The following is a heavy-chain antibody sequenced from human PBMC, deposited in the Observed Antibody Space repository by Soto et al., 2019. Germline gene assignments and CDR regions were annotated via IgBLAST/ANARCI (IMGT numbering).Heavy chain of an antibody. CDR2: IKSKTDGGTT. J-gene: IGHJ6*03. Sequence: GGSLRLSCAASGFTFSNAWMNWVRQAPGKGLEWVGRIKSKTDGGTTDYAAPVKGRFTISRDDSKNTLYLQMNSLKTEDTAVYYCTTDRGYSGYDFGWGIRGSWYYYMDVWGKGTTVTVSS. CDR3: TTDRGYSGYDFGWGIRGSWYYYMDV. D-gene: IGHD5-12*01. V-gene: IGHV3-15*01. CDR1: GFTFSNAW.